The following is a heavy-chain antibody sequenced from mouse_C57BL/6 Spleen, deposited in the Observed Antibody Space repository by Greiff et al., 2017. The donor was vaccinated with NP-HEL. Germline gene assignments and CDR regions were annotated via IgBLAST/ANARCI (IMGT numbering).Heavy chain of an antibody. CDR1: GYTFTSYG. Sequence: VQLQQSGAELARPGASVKLSCKASGYTFTSYGISWVKQRTGQGLEWIGEIYPRSGNTYYNEKFKGKATLTADKSSSTAYMELRSLTSEDSAVYFCARDFITTVVEGWYFDVWGTGTTVTVSS. J-gene: IGHJ1*03. D-gene: IGHD1-1*01. CDR2: IYPRSGNT. V-gene: IGHV1-81*01. CDR3: ARDFITTVVEGWYFDV.